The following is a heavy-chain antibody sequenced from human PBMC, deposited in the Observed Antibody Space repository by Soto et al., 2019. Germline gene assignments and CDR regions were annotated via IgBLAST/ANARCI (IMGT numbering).Heavy chain of an antibody. D-gene: IGHD5-18*01. CDR2: IYYSGST. J-gene: IGHJ6*02. Sequence: SETLSLTCTVSGGSISSGDYYWSWIRQPPGKGLEWIGYIYYSGSTYYNPSLKSRVTISVDTSKNQFSLKLSSVTAADTAVYYCARVDTAMANYYYYGMDVWGQGTTVT. V-gene: IGHV4-30-4*01. CDR3: ARVDTAMANYYYYGMDV. CDR1: GGSISSGDYY.